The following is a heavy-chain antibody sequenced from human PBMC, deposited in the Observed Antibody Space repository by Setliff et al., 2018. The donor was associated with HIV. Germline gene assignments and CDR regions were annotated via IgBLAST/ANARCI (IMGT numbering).Heavy chain of an antibody. CDR2: IYSGGST. Sequence: GGSLRLSCAASGFTVSSNYMSWVRQAPGKGLEWVSVIYSGGSTYYADSVKGRFTISRDNSKNTLYLQMNSLRAEDTAVYYCARESSYYYDSSGYYDYWGQGTLVTVAS. J-gene: IGHJ4*02. CDR3: ARESSYYYDSSGYYDY. V-gene: IGHV3-66*02. CDR1: GFTVSSNY. D-gene: IGHD3-22*01.